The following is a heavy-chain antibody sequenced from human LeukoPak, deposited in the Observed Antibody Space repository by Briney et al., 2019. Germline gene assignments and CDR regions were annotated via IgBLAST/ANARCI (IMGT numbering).Heavy chain of an antibody. CDR2: VVQDGSDR. CDR3: ARNNYYARDY. J-gene: IGHJ4*02. D-gene: IGHD1-26*01. V-gene: IGHV3-7*01. CDR1: GGSISSYY. Sequence: PSGTLSLTCTVSGGSISSYYWSWVRQAPGKGLEWVANVVQDGSDRYYVDSVKGRFTISRDNAKNSLYLQMNSLRAEDTAVYYCARNNYYARDYWGQGTLVTVSS.